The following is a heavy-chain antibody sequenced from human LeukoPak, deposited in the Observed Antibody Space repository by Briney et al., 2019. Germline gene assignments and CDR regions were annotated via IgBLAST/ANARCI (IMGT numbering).Heavy chain of an antibody. CDR2: TYYRSKWYN. CDR1: GDSVSSNSAA. J-gene: IGHJ3*02. D-gene: IGHD3-3*01. CDR3: ASSLTTYYDFWSGYSDAFDI. V-gene: IGHV6-1*01. Sequence: SQTLSLTCAISGDSVSSNSAAWNWIRQSPSRGLEWLGRTYYRSKWYNDYAVSVKSRITINPDTSKNQFSLQLNSVTPEDTAVYYCASSLTTYYDFWSGYSDAFDIWGQGTMVTVSS.